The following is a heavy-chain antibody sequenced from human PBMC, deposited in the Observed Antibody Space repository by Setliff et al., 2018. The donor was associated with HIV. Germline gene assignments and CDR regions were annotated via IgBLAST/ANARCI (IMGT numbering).Heavy chain of an antibody. D-gene: IGHD6-19*01. CDR1: GYTFSSYG. Sequence: ASVKVSCKASGYTFSSYGISWVRQAPGQGLEWVGWVSNEGDTNYAQKYQDRVTVTTDTTTTTAYMELRGLRSDDTAVYYCARDPRYTSVWFRNGGVDFWGQGTLVTVSS. J-gene: IGHJ4*02. V-gene: IGHV1-18*01. CDR3: ARDPRYTSVWFRNGGVDF. CDR2: VSNEGDT.